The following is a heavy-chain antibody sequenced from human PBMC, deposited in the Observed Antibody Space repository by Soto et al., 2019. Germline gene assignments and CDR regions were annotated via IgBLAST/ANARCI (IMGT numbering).Heavy chain of an antibody. CDR2: IYWDDDK. D-gene: IGHD6-19*01. CDR3: AHIVVAGLGYYFDY. CDR1: GFSLSSTRMA. J-gene: IGHJ4*02. V-gene: IGHV2-5*02. Sequence: QITLKESGPTLVKPTQTLTLTCTFSGFSLSSTRMAVGWIRQPPGKAMEWLALIYWDDDKRYSRFLKSRLTMTKDTSKTQLVLTMSTMDPVDTARYYCAHIVVAGLGYYFDYWGQGTLVTVSS.